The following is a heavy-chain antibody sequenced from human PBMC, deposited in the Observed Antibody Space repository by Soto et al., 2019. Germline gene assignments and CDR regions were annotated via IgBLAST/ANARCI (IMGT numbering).Heavy chain of an antibody. J-gene: IGHJ4*02. D-gene: IGHD6-13*01. CDR3: ARDRRRLAAAGSDY. Sequence: GGSLRLSCAASGFTFSSYWMSWVRQAPGKGLEWVANIKQDGSGKYYVDSVKGRFTISRDNAKNSLYLQMNSLRAEDTAVYYCARDRRRLAAAGSDYWGQGTLVTVSS. V-gene: IGHV3-7*01. CDR1: GFTFSSYW. CDR2: IKQDGSGK.